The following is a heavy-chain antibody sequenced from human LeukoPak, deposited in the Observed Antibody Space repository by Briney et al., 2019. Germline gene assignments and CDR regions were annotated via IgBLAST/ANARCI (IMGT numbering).Heavy chain of an antibody. CDR1: GYTFTGYY. Sequence: ASVKVSCKASGYTFTGYYMHWVRQAPGQGLEWMGRINPNSGGTNYAQKFQGRVTMTRDTSISTAYMELSRLRSDDTAVYYFARVRLTPRSGHRYYFDYWGQGTLVTVSS. CDR3: ARVRLTPRSGHRYYFDY. J-gene: IGHJ4*02. D-gene: IGHD3-3*01. CDR2: INPNSGGT. V-gene: IGHV1-2*06.